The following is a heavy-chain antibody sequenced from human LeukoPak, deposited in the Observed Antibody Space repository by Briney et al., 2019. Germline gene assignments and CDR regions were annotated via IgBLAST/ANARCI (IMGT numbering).Heavy chain of an antibody. J-gene: IGHJ4*02. D-gene: IGHD6-19*01. Sequence: GGSLRLSCTASGFTFSSYAMYWVRQAPGKGLEWVSGIFGSGGSAHYADSVKGRFTISRDNSQNTVYLQVNSLRAEDTAVYYCGKTTTGYSSGRNPAWPVDYWGQGTLVTVSS. CDR1: GFTFSSYA. CDR2: IFGSGGSA. V-gene: IGHV3-23*01. CDR3: GKTTTGYSSGRNPAWPVDY.